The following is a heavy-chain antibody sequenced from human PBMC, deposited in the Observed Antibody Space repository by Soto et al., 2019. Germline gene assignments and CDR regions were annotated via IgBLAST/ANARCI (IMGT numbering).Heavy chain of an antibody. CDR3: ARAGNLGYCSSTSCRRFDY. CDR1: GGSFSGYY. D-gene: IGHD2-2*01. Sequence: PSETLSLTCAVYGGSFSGYYWSWIRQPPGKGLDCIGEINHIGSTNYNPSLKSRVTISVDTSKNQFSLKLSSVTAADTAVYYCARAGNLGYCSSTSCRRFDYWGQGTLVTVSS. J-gene: IGHJ4*02. CDR2: INHIGST. V-gene: IGHV4-34*01.